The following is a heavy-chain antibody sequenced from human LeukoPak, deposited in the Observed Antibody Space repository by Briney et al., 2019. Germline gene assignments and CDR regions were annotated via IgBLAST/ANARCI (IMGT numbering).Heavy chain of an antibody. CDR3: ARGHYYTDMLTNYWVRYFDY. V-gene: IGHV3-33*01. D-gene: IGHD3-9*01. CDR2: VWSDGTTE. CDR1: GFTFRNYG. Sequence: PGGSLRLSCEASGFTFRNYGMHWVRQAPGKGLEWVAVVWSDGTTENYADSVKGRFTISRGNSKSTLYMQMNSLRAEDTALYYCARGHYYTDMLTNYWVRYFDYWGQGTLVTVSS. J-gene: IGHJ4*02.